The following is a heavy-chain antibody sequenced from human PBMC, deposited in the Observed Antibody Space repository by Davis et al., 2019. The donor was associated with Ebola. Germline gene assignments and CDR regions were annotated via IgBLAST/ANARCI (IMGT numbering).Heavy chain of an antibody. CDR3: AKVGGSGEVLYYYYYGMDV. J-gene: IGHJ6*04. CDR1: AFSFSSYA. D-gene: IGHD3-16*01. V-gene: IGHV3-23*01. Sequence: GGSLRLSCVASAFSFSSYAMSWVRQAPGKGLEWVSAISGSGGSTYYADSVKGRFTISRDNSKNTLYLQMKSLRAADTAVYYCAKVGGSGEVLYYYYYGMDVWGKGTTVTVSS. CDR2: ISGSGGST.